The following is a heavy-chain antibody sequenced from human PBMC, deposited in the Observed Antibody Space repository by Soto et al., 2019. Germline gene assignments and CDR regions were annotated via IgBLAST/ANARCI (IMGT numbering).Heavy chain of an antibody. V-gene: IGHV1-8*01. Sequence: GASVKVSCKASGYTFTSYDINWVRQATGQGLEWMGWMNPNSGNTGYAQKFQGRVTMTRNTSISTAYMELSSLRSEDTAVYYCARPRAYYGSGSYSYYYYGMDAWGQGXTVTVYS. J-gene: IGHJ6*02. CDR1: GYTFTSYD. CDR2: MNPNSGNT. CDR3: ARPRAYYGSGSYSYYYYGMDA. D-gene: IGHD3-10*01.